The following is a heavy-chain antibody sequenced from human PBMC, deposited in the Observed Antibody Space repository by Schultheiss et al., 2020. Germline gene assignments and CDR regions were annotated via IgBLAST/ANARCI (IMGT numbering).Heavy chain of an antibody. CDR3: AKDSGTAVGGSGRWFGP. V-gene: IGHV3-43*01. Sequence: GGSLRLSCAASGFTFDDYTMHWVRQAPGKGLEWVSLIYSGGSTYYADSVRGRFTISRDNSRNTLYLQMNSLRPEDTAVYYCAKDSGTAVGGSGRWFGPWGQGTLVTVSS. CDR1: GFTFDDYT. CDR2: IYSGGST. J-gene: IGHJ5*02. D-gene: IGHD3-10*01.